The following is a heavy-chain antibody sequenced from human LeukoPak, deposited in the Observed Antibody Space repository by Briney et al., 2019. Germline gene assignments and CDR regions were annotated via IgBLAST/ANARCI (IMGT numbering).Heavy chain of an antibody. Sequence: ASVKVSCKVSGYTLTELSMHWVRQAPGKGLEWMGGFDPEDGETIYAQKFQGRVTVTEDTSTDTAYMELSSLRSEDTAAYYCATDFIVGATIYWGQGTLVTVSS. CDR3: ATDFIVGATIY. CDR2: FDPEDGET. CDR1: GYTLTELS. J-gene: IGHJ4*02. D-gene: IGHD1-26*01. V-gene: IGHV1-24*01.